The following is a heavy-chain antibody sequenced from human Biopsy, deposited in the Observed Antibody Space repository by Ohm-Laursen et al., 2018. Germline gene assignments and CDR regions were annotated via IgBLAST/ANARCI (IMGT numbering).Heavy chain of an antibody. CDR3: ARGGADFHGTDS. CDR2: INPNNGNT. V-gene: IGHV1-18*01. Sequence: ASVKVSCKASGYTFTSYGITWVRQAPGQGLEWMGGINPNNGNTSYAQMLQGRVTMTRDTSTSTAYMELRSLRSDDTAVYYCARGGADFHGTDSWGQGTLVSVSS. D-gene: IGHD3-3*01. J-gene: IGHJ4*02. CDR1: GYTFTSYG.